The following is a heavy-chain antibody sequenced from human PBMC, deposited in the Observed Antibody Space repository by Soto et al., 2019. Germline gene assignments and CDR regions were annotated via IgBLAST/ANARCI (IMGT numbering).Heavy chain of an antibody. Sequence: QVQLVESGGGVVQPGRSLRLSCAASGFTFSSYAMHWVRQAPGKGLEWVAVISYDGSNKYYADSVKGRFTISSDNSKNTLYLKMNSLRAEDTAVYYCARIGGSSLHRGTIYYYYYGMDVWGQGTTVTVSS. J-gene: IGHJ6*02. D-gene: IGHD2-15*01. CDR2: ISYDGSNK. CDR1: GFTFSSYA. CDR3: ARIGGSSLHRGTIYYYYYGMDV. V-gene: IGHV3-30-3*01.